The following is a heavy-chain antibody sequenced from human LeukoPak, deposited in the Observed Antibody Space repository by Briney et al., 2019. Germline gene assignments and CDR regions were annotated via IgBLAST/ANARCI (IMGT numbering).Heavy chain of an antibody. CDR2: ISGSGSTI. J-gene: IGHJ4*02. V-gene: IGHV3-48*03. D-gene: IGHD3-16*01. Sequence: GGSLRLSCAASGFTSSSYEMNWVRQAPGKGLEWVSYISGSGSTIYYADSVKGRFTISRDNAKNSLYLQMNSLRAEDTAVYYCARERYDYVWGYFDYWGQGTLVTVSS. CDR3: ARERYDYVWGYFDY. CDR1: GFTSSSYE.